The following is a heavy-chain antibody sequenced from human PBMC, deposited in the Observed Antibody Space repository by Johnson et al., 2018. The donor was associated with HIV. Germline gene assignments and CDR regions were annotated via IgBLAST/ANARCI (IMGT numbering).Heavy chain of an antibody. D-gene: IGHD3-16*01. CDR2: ISYDASKK. Sequence: VQLVESGGGVVQPGRSLRLSCAASGFTFSSYAMHWVRQAPGRGLEWVAVISYDASKKYYADSVKGRFTISRDNSKNTLFLQMNSLRAEDTAGYYCARQKLGGGWTLDDAFDIWGQGTMVTVSS. V-gene: IGHV3-30*04. J-gene: IGHJ3*02. CDR1: GFTFSSYA. CDR3: ARQKLGGGWTLDDAFDI.